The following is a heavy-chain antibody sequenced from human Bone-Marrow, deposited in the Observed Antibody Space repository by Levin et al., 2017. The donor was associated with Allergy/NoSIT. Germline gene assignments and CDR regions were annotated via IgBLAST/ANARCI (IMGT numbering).Heavy chain of an antibody. Sequence: GESLKISCKASGYTFTSYGISWVRQAPGQGLEWMGWTSAYNGNTNYAQKLQGRVTMTTDTSTSTAYMELRSLRSDDTAVYYCARSRYYGSGSYFQYNWFDPWGQGTLVTVSS. CDR3: ARSRYYGSGSYFQYNWFDP. CDR1: GYTFTSYG. D-gene: IGHD3-10*01. CDR2: TSAYNGNT. V-gene: IGHV1-18*01. J-gene: IGHJ5*02.